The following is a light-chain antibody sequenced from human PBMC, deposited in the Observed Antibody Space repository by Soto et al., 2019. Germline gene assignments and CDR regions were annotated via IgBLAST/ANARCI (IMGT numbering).Light chain of an antibody. CDR1: QSISSW. CDR2: KAS. V-gene: IGKV1-5*03. Sequence: DIKMTQSPSTLSASVGDRVTITCRASQSISSWLAWYQQKPGKATKLLIYKASSLESGVPSRFSGSGSGTEFTLTISSLQHDDFATYYCQQYNSYLWTFGQGAKVEIK. J-gene: IGKJ1*01. CDR3: QQYNSYLWT.